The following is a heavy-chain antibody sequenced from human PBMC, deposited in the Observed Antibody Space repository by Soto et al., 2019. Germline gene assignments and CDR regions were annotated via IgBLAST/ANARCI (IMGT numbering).Heavy chain of an antibody. CDR1: GFTFSSYA. CDR3: ARRSSGWYFDY. CDR2: ISGSADST. V-gene: IGHV3-23*01. D-gene: IGHD6-19*01. J-gene: IGHJ4*02. Sequence: EVQLLESGGGLVQPGGSLRLSCAASGFTFSSYAMSWVRQAPGKGLEWVSAISGSADSTYYADSVKGRFTISRDNSKNALYLQMSSLRAEDTAVYYCARRSSGWYFDYWGQGTVVTVSS.